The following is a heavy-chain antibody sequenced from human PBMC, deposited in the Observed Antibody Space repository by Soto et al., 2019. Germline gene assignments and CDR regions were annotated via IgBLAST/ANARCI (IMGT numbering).Heavy chain of an antibody. D-gene: IGHD3-3*01. J-gene: IGHJ6*03. CDR3: ARGLYYDFWIGYPTCYYYYYMDV. CDR1: GYTFTSYD. Sequence: DSVKVSCKASGYTFTSYDINWVRQATGQGLEWMGWMNPNSGNTGYAQKFQGRVTMTRNTSISTAYMELSSLRSEDTAVYYCARGLYYDFWIGYPTCYYYYYMDVSGQGTTDT. V-gene: IGHV1-8*01. CDR2: MNPNSGNT.